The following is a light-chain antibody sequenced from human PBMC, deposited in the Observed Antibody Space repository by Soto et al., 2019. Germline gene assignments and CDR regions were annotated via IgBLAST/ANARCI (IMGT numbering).Light chain of an antibody. CDR2: RAS. Sequence: IQVTQAPATLSMSTGERATLSCMASQSVSSNLAWYQQKPGQAPRLLIQRASTRATGIPARFSGSGSGTEFTLTISSLQSEDFAVYYCQQYNNWPPTFGQGTKVDI. V-gene: IGKV3-15*01. CDR1: QSVSSN. CDR3: QQYNNWPPT. J-gene: IGKJ1*01.